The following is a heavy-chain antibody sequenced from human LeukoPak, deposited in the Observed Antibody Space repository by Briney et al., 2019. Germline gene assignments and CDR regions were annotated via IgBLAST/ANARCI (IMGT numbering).Heavy chain of an antibody. V-gene: IGHV3-7*01. CDR1: GFIFSTYW. CDR2: ISQDGGEE. J-gene: IGHJ4*02. Sequence: PGGSLRLSCAASGFIFSTYWMNWVRQAPGKGLEWVASISQDGGEEYYVDSVKGRFTISRDNAKNSLYVEMNSLRGEDTAVYYCARLVVGNGYTPWGQGTLVTVSS. D-gene: IGHD3-22*01. CDR3: ARLVVGNGYTP.